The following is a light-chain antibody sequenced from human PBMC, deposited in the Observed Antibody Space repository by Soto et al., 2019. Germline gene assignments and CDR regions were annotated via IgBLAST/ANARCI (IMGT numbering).Light chain of an antibody. CDR3: QQTYNIPLT. J-gene: IGKJ4*01. CDR1: QTISNY. CDR2: AAS. V-gene: IGKV1-39*01. Sequence: DIQMTQSPSSLSASVGDRVTITCRASQTISNYVNWYQQELGEAPKLLIHAASSLQGGVPSRFSGSGSGTDFTLTISSLQPEDFATCYCQQTYNIPLTFGGGTKVEI.